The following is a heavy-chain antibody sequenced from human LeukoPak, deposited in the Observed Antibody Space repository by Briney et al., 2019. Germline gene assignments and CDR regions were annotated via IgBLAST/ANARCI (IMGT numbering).Heavy chain of an antibody. CDR3: ARDEARVLDY. J-gene: IGHJ4*02. Sequence: PSETLSLTCTVSGGSISSSSYYWSWIRQPPGKGLEWIGYVYYRGNTDYNPSLESRVTISVDTSKNQFSLKLSSVTAADTAVYYCARDEARVLDYWGQGTLVTVSS. CDR1: GGSISSSSYY. V-gene: IGHV4-61*01. CDR2: VYYRGNT.